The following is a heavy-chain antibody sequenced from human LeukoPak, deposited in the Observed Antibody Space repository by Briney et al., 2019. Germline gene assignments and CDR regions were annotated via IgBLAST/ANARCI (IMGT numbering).Heavy chain of an antibody. CDR1: GGTFSSYA. Sequence: GASVKVSCKASGGTFSSYAISWVRQAPGQGLEWMGGIIPIFGTANYAQKFQGRVTITADESTSTAYMELSSLRSEDTAVYYCARVERRITMVRGVITGIDAFDIWGQGTMVTVSS. V-gene: IGHV1-69*13. D-gene: IGHD3-10*01. CDR3: ARVERRITMVRGVITGIDAFDI. CDR2: IIPIFGTA. J-gene: IGHJ3*02.